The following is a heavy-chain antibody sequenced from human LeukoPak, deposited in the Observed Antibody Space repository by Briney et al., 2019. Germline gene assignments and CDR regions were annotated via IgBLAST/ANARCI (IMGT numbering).Heavy chain of an antibody. CDR2: INHSGST. J-gene: IGHJ4*02. D-gene: IGHD3-3*01. CDR3: ARGRVVYTIFGVVTPPDY. CDR1: GGSFSGYY. V-gene: IGHV4-34*01. Sequence: SETLSLTCAVYGGSFSGYYWSWIRQPPGKGLEWIGEINHSGSTNYNPSLKSRVTISVDTSKNQFSLKLSSVTAADTAVYYCARGRVVYTIFGVVTPPDYWGQGTLVTVSS.